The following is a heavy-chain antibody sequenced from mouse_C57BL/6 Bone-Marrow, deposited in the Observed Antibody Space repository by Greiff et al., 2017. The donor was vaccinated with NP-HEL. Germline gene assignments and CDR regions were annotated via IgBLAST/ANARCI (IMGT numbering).Heavy chain of an antibody. CDR3: AREGGSYYWYFDV. Sequence: QVQLQQPGAELVMPGASVKLSCKASGYTFTSYWMHWVKQRPGQGLEWIGEIDPSDSYTNYHQQFKGKSTLTVDKSSSTAYMQLSSLTSEDSAVYYCAREGGSYYWYFDVWGTGTTVTVSS. J-gene: IGHJ1*03. D-gene: IGHD2-12*01. CDR2: IDPSDSYT. CDR1: GYTFTSYW. V-gene: IGHV1-69*01.